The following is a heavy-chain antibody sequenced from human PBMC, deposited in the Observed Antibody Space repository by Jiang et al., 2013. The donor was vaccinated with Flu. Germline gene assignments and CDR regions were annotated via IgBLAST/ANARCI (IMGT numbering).Heavy chain of an antibody. J-gene: IGHJ4*02. CDR3: ARGRYDFPDY. CDR1: GGSFSGYY. D-gene: IGHD3-3*01. Sequence: LLKPSETLSLTCAVYGGSFSGYYWSWIRQPPGKGLEWIGEINHSGSTNYNPSLKSRVTISVDTSKNQFSLKLSSVTAADTAVYYCARGRYDFPDYWGQGTLVTVSS. CDR2: INHSGST. V-gene: IGHV4-34*01.